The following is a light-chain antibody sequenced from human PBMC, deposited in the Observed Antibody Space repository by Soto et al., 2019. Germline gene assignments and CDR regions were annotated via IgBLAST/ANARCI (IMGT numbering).Light chain of an antibody. J-gene: IGLJ2*01. V-gene: IGLV2-8*01. CDR1: SINVGGYNY. CDR3: GTYAGSNSPVI. CDR2: YVS. Sequence: QSVLTQPPSASGSPGQSVTISCSGTSINVGGYNYVSWYQQHPGKAPKFFIFYVSRRPSRVPDRFSGSKSGKSASLAVSGLQAEDEADYYCGTYAGSNSPVIFGGGTQRTVL.